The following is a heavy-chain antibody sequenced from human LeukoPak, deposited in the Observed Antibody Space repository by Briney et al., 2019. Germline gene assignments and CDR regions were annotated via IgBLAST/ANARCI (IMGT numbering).Heavy chain of an antibody. D-gene: IGHD5-12*01. J-gene: IGHJ4*02. Sequence: GGSLRLSCAASGFSFNAYDMDWVRQAPGKGLEWVSSITSSGSYIYFADSMKGRFTISRDNAKNSLYLQMNSLRAEDTAVYYCAKSYNGYESKPDYWGQGTLVTVSS. CDR2: ITSSGSYI. CDR1: GFSFNAYD. V-gene: IGHV3-21*01. CDR3: AKSYNGYESKPDY.